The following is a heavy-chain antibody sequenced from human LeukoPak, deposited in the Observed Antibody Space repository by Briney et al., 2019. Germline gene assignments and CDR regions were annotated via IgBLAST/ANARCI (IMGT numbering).Heavy chain of an antibody. V-gene: IGHV3-21*01. CDR3: ARDFDLDGSGSRYYSGMDV. Sequence: GGSLRLSCAASGFMFSTSSMNWVRQAPGKGLEWVSSISSSSSYIYYADPVKGRFTISRDNAKNSLYLYMNSLRAEDTAVYYCARDFDLDGSGSRYYSGMDVWGQGTTVTVSS. CDR1: GFMFSTSS. J-gene: IGHJ6*02. CDR2: ISSSSSYI. D-gene: IGHD3-10*01.